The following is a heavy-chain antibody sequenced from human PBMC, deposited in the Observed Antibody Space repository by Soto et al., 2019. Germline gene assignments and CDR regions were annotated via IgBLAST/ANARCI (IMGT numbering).Heavy chain of an antibody. D-gene: IGHD2-15*01. CDR3: ARGATDCSGGSCYSYYYYYYMDV. CDR1: GGSISSGGSS. Sequence: SETLSLTCTVSGGSISSGGSSWSWIRQHPGKGLEWIGYIYYSGSTYYNPSLKSRVTISVDTSKNQFSLKLSSVTAADTAVYYCARGATDCSGGSCYSYYYYYYMDVWGKGTTVTVSS. J-gene: IGHJ6*03. CDR2: IYYSGST. V-gene: IGHV4-31*03.